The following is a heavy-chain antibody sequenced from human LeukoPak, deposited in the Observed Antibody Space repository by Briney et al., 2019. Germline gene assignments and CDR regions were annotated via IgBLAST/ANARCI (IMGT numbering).Heavy chain of an antibody. CDR1: GFTVSRNY. V-gene: IGHV3-66*01. CDR3: ARSEMGYYNYYMDV. Sequence: GGSLRLSCAASGFTVSRNYMSWVRQAPGKGLEWVSVIYSGGSTYYADSVKGRFTISRDNSKNTLYLQMNSLRAEDTGVYYCARSEMGYYNYYMDVWGKGTTVTVSS. D-gene: IGHD2-8*01. J-gene: IGHJ6*03. CDR2: IYSGGST.